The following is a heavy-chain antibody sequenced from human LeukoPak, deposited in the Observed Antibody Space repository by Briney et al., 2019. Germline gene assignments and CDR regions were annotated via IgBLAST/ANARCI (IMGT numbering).Heavy chain of an antibody. V-gene: IGHV4-61*02. CDR2: IYTGGST. D-gene: IGHD2-15*01. CDR3: ARGYCSGGSCRNSHFDY. J-gene: IGHJ4*02. Sequence: SETLSLTCTVSGGSISSGSYYWSWIRQPAGKGLEWIGRIYTGGSTNYNPSLKSRVTISVDTSKNQFSLKLSSVTAADTAVYYCARGYCSGGSCRNSHFDYWGQGTLVTVSS. CDR1: GGSISSGSYY.